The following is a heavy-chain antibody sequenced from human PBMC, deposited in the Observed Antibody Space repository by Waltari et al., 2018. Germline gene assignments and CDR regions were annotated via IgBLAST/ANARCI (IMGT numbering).Heavy chain of an antibody. V-gene: IGHV1-8*01. CDR3: ARVLLLHYYYYYYGMDV. J-gene: IGHJ6*02. D-gene: IGHD2-15*01. CDR2: MNPNSGNT. CDR1: GYTFTRYD. Sequence: QVQLVQSGAEVKKPGASVKVSCKASGYTFTRYDINWVRQATGQGLEWMGWMNPNSGNTGYAQKFQGRVTMTRNTSISTAYMELSSLRSEDTAVYYCARVLLLHYYYYYYGMDVWGQGTTVTVSS.